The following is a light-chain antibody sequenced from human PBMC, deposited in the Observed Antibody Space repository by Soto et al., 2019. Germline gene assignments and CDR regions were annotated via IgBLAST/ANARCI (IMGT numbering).Light chain of an antibody. CDR3: QQYNSYS. Sequence: DIQMTQSPSTLSASVGDRVTITCRASQRISSWLAWYQQKPGKAPKLLIYDASTLESGVPSRFSGSASGTEFTLTISSLQPDDFATYYCQQYNSYSFGQGTKVDIK. J-gene: IGKJ1*01. V-gene: IGKV1-5*01. CDR1: QRISSW. CDR2: DAS.